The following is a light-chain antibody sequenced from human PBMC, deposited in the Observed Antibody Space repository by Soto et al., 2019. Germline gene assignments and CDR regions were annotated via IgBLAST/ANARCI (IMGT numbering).Light chain of an antibody. CDR1: QDINVY. Sequence: IQMTQSPSSVSASVGDTVTITCRASQDINVYLNWYQQKPGEVPKLLIYSASSLHSGVPSRFTGSGSETDFTLTIRSLQPEDFATYYCQHGYVAPYNFGQGTKV. V-gene: IGKV1-39*01. J-gene: IGKJ2*01. CDR2: SAS. CDR3: QHGYVAPYN.